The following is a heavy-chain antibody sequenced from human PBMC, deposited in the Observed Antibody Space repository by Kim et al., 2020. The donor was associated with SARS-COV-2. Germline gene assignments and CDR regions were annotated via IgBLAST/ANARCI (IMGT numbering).Heavy chain of an antibody. V-gene: IGHV4-39*01. CDR1: GGSISSSSYY. J-gene: IGHJ4*02. D-gene: IGHD4-17*01. CDR3: ASPDYGLKGYYFDY. CDR2: IYYSGST. Sequence: TLSLTCTVSGGSISSSSYYWGWIRQPPGKGLEWIGSIYYSGSTYYNPSLKSRVTISVDTSKNQFSLKLSSVTAADTAVYYCASPDYGLKGYYFDYWGQGTLVTVSS.